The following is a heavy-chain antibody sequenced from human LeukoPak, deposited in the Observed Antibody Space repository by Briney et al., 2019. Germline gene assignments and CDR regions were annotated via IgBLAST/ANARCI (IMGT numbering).Heavy chain of an antibody. V-gene: IGHV4-59*01. D-gene: IGHD3-22*01. Sequence: SETLSLTCTVSGGSISGYYWTWIRQPPGKGLEWIGQTYYTGSTNYNPSLKSRLTMSVDTSKNQFSLRLSSVTPADTAVYYCARKYYYDSERGAFDMWGQGTVASVTS. CDR2: TYYTGST. CDR1: GGSISGYY. J-gene: IGHJ3*02. CDR3: ARKYYYDSERGAFDM.